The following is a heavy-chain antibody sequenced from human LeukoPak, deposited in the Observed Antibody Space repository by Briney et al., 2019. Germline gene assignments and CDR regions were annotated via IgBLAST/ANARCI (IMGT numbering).Heavy chain of an antibody. CDR3: ARSAIFGVVTDAFDI. CDR2: INPSGGNT. V-gene: IGHV1-46*01. CDR1: GYTFTSYY. D-gene: IGHD3-3*01. J-gene: IGHJ3*02. Sequence: ASVKVSCKASGYTFTSYYMHWVRQAPGQGLEWMGIINPSGGNTSYAQKFQGRVTMTRDTSTSTVYMELSSLRSEDTAVYYCARSAIFGVVTDAFDIWGQGTMDTVSS.